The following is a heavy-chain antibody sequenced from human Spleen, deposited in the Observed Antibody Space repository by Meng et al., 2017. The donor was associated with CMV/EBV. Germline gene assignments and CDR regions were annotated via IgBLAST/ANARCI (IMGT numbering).Heavy chain of an antibody. V-gene: IGHV3-48*03. D-gene: IGHD3-3*01. CDR2: ISSSGSTI. CDR3: ARVADFWSGYYPFYYYYGMDV. J-gene: IGHJ6*02. CDR1: GFTFSSYE. Sequence: GESLKISCAASGFTFSSYEMNWVRQAPGKGLEWVSYISSSGSTIYYADSVKGRFTISRDNAKNSLYLQMNSLRAEDTAVYYCARVADFWSGYYPFYYYYGMDVWGQGTTVTVSS.